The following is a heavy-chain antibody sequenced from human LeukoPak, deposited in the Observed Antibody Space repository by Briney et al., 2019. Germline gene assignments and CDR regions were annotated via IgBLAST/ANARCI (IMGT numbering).Heavy chain of an antibody. CDR2: TRNKANSYTT. Sequence: GGSLRLSCAASGFTFSDHYMDWVRQAPGKGLEWVGRTRNKANSYTTEYAASVKGRFTISRDDSKNSLYLQMNSLKTEDTAVYYCAVTWLLYDYWGQGTLVTVSS. V-gene: IGHV3-72*01. D-gene: IGHD5-12*01. J-gene: IGHJ4*02. CDR3: AVTWLLYDY. CDR1: GFTFSDHY.